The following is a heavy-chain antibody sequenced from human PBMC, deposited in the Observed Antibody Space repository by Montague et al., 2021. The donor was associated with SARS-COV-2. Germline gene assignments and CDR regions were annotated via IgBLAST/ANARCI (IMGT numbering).Heavy chain of an antibody. D-gene: IGHD3-10*01. CDR1: GTSFSGYY. CDR2: INHGGST. V-gene: IGHV4-34*01. J-gene: IGHJ6*03. CDR3: ARLRDGVVPSPILGVGPYYSYYYMDV. Sequence: SETLSLTCAVHGTSFSGYYWNWIRQPPGKGLEWIGEINHGGSTKYSPSLKSQLTISADTPKNQFSLKLTSVAAADTAVYYCARLRDGVVPSPILGVGPYYSYYYMDVWGRGTTVTVSS.